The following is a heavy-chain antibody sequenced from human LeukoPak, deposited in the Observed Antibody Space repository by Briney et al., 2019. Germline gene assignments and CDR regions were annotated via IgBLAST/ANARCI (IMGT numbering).Heavy chain of an antibody. D-gene: IGHD3-9*01. V-gene: IGHV4-61*02. J-gene: IGHJ4*02. CDR2: IYTSGST. CDR3: ARFPYITILGFDY. CDR1: GGSISSGSYY. Sequence: SQTLSLTCTVSGGSISSGSYYWSWLRQPAGTGLEWIGRIYTSGSTNYNPSLKSRVTISVDTSKNQFSLKLSSVTAADTAVYYCARFPYITILGFDYWGQGTLVTVSS.